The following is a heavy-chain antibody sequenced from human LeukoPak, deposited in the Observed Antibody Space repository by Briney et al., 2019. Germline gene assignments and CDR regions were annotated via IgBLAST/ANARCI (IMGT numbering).Heavy chain of an antibody. CDR3: AKDACSGTSCSLDY. CDR1: GFSFDDYA. D-gene: IGHD2-2*01. CDR2: ITWNSGST. J-gene: IGHJ4*02. Sequence: GRSLRLSCAASGFSFDDYAMHWVRQAPGKGLEWVSGITWNSGSTGYADSVKGRFTISRDNAKNSLFVQMNSLRAEDTALYYCAKDACSGTSCSLDYWGQGTLVTVSS. V-gene: IGHV3-9*01.